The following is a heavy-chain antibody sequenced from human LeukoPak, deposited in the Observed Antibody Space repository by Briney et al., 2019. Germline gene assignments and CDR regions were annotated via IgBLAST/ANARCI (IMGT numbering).Heavy chain of an antibody. D-gene: IGHD5-18*01. CDR1: GFTFNSYA. J-gene: IGHJ4*02. CDR2: IKQDGSEK. CDR3: ASWGTAMVNY. Sequence: QPGGSLRLSCAVSGFTFNSYAMNWVRQAPGKGLEWVANIKQDGSEKYYVDSVKGRFTISRDNAKNSLYLQMNSLRAEDTAVYYCASWGTAMVNYWGQGTLVTVSS. V-gene: IGHV3-7*01.